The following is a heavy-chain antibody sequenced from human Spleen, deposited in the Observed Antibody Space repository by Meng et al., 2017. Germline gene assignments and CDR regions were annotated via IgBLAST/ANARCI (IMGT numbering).Heavy chain of an antibody. CDR1: GGSFSDYY. CDR2: INHSGGT. CDR3: ARGPTTMAHDFDY. Sequence: HVPLQQWGAGLLKPSETLSLTCVVSGGSFSDYYWSWIRQPPGKGLEWIGEINHSGGTNYNPSPESRATISVDTSQNNLSLKLSSVTAADSAVYYCARGPTTMAHDFDYWGQGTLVTVSS. D-gene: IGHD4-11*01. V-gene: IGHV4-34*01. J-gene: IGHJ4*02.